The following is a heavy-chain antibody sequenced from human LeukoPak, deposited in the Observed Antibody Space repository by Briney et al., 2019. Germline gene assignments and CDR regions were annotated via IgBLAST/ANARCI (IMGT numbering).Heavy chain of an antibody. D-gene: IGHD2-2*01. CDR2: IYHSGST. Sequence: SGTLSLTCAVSGASIISSNWWTWVRQPPGQGLEWIGEIYHSGSTNFNPSLKSRVTISVDKSKNHFSLQLSSVTAADTAVYYCASFRYYFESWGQGTLVTVSS. CDR3: ASFRYYFES. CDR1: GASIISSNW. J-gene: IGHJ4*02. V-gene: IGHV4-4*02.